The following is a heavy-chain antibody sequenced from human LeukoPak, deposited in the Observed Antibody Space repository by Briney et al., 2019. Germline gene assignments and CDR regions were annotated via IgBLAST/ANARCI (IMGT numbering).Heavy chain of an antibody. D-gene: IGHD5-24*01. J-gene: IGHJ6*02. CDR1: AYTLGTYY. CDR3: ARSTDGYNGNYYSD. Sequence: ASVKVSCKPSAYTLGTYYIHWLRQAPGQGLEWMGIINPNGRTTYAQKFLGRVTMTRDTSTSTVYMELSTLRSEDTAVYYCARSTDGYNGNYYSDWGHGTTVTVSS. CDR2: INPNGRT. V-gene: IGHV1-46*01.